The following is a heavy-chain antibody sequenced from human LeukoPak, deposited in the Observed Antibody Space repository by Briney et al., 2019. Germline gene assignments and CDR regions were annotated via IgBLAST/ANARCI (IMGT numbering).Heavy chain of an antibody. CDR3: AKDHSSSWYYGAAYYYYGMDV. V-gene: IGHV3-30*18. CDR1: GFTFSSYG. J-gene: IGHJ6*02. CDR2: ISYDGSNK. D-gene: IGHD6-13*01. Sequence: GGSLRLSCAASGFTFSSYGMHCVRQAPGKGLEWVAVISYDGSNKYYADSVKGRFTISRDNSKNTLYLQMNSLRAEDTAVYYCAKDHSSSWYYGAAYYYYGMDVWGQGTTVTVSS.